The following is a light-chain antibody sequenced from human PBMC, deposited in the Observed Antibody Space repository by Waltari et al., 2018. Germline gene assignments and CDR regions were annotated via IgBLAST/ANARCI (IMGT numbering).Light chain of an antibody. CDR2: GAS. CDR1: QNIYFN. J-gene: IGKJ4*01. CDR3: QQYNSWPLT. V-gene: IGKV3D-15*01. Sequence: EIVMTQSPATLSVSPGERATLSCRASQNIYFNSAWYQQRPGQAPRVLVYGASTRDTGIPARFSGSGSGTDFTLTISNLQSEDFAFYFCQQYNSWPLTFGGGTKVEVK.